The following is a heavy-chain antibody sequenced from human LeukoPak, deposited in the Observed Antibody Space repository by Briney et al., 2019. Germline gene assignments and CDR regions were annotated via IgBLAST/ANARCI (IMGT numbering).Heavy chain of an antibody. CDR3: ARGVAPAHYYDSSGYHGY. CDR1: GGSFSGYY. V-gene: IGHV4-34*01. J-gene: IGHJ4*02. Sequence: SETLSLTCAVYGGSFSGYYWSWILQPPGKGLERIGEINHSGSTNYNPSLKSRVTISVDTSKNQFSLKLSSVTAADTAVYYCARGVAPAHYYDSSGYHGYWGQGTLVTVPS. CDR2: INHSGST. D-gene: IGHD3-22*01.